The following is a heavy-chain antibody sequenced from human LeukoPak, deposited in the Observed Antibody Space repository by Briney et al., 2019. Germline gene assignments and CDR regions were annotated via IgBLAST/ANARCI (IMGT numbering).Heavy chain of an antibody. CDR1: GFTFSSHW. V-gene: IGHV3-7*01. D-gene: IGHD2-21*02. CDR2: INPDGRDT. CDR3: TSWGDTTAEYFQR. Sequence: PGGSLRLSCAASGFTFSSHWMTWVRQAPGKGLEWVAHINPDGRDTYYVDSVKGRFTISRDNAQNSMYLQMNSLRVEDTAVYYCTSWGDTTAEYFQRWGQGTLVTVSS. J-gene: IGHJ1*01.